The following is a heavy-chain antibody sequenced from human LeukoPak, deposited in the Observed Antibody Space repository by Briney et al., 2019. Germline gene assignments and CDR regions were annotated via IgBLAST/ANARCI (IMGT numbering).Heavy chain of an antibody. V-gene: IGHV1-69*13. CDR1: VGTFSSYA. Sequence: SVKVSFKSTVGTFSSYAISWVRQAPGQGLEWMGGIITIFGTANYAQKFQGRVTITADEPTSTAYLELSSLRAEDTAVYYCARGFRGSGSYCHYYYFMDVWGKGTTV. J-gene: IGHJ6*03. CDR2: IITIFGTA. CDR3: ARGFRGSGSYCHYYYFMDV. D-gene: IGHD3-10*01.